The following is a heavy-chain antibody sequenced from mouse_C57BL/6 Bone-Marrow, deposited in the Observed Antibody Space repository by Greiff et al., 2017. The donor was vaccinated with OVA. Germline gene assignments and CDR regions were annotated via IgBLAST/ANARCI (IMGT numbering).Heavy chain of an antibody. D-gene: IGHD2-5*01. CDR2: INPGSGGT. Sequence: QVQLKESGAELVRPGTSVKVSCKASGYAFTNYLIEWVKQRPGQGLEWIGVINPGSGGTNYNEKFKGKATLTADKSSSTAYMQLSSLTSEDSAVYFCARDSNYFDYWGQGTTLTVSS. CDR1: GYAFTNYL. CDR3: ARDSNYFDY. J-gene: IGHJ2*01. V-gene: IGHV1-54*01.